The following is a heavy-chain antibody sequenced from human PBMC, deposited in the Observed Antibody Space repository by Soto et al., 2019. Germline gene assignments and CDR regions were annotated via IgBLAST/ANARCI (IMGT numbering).Heavy chain of an antibody. CDR2: ISYDGSNK. J-gene: IGHJ4*02. D-gene: IGHD3-22*01. CDR1: GFTFSSYA. Sequence: QVQLVESGGGVVQPGRSLRLSCAASGFTFSSYAMHWVRQAPGKGLEWVAVISYDGSNKYYADSVKGRFTISRDNSKNTLYLQMNSLRAEDTAVYYCARFCGGKVVALIPYFDYCGQGTLVTVSS. V-gene: IGHV3-30-3*01. CDR3: ARFCGGKVVALIPYFDY.